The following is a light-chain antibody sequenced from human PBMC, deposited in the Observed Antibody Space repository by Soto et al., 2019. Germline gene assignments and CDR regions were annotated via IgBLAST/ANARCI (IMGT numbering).Light chain of an antibody. J-gene: IGKJ4*01. CDR2: LCS. CDR1: QSILHSNGYNY. Sequence: DGVVNQSPLSLHVAPGEPATIPCRSSQSILHSNGYNYLEWYLQKAGQSPQILNCLCSKRADGVPDRFSGSVTGTGSTLKVSRVEAEDVGVCYCMPLFGGGTKVEIK. CDR3: MPL. V-gene: IGKV2-28*01.